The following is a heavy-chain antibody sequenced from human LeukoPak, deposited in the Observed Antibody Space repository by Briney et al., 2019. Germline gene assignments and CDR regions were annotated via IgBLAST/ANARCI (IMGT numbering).Heavy chain of an antibody. CDR2: INPNSGGT. CDR3: ATFQQSYSSGWYPLGY. Sequence: ASVKVSCKASGYTFTGYYMHWVRQAPGQGLEWMGWINPNSGGTNYAQKFQGRVTMTRDTSISTAYMELRSLRSDDTAVYYCATFQQSYSSGWYPLGYWGQGTLVTVSS. V-gene: IGHV1-2*02. D-gene: IGHD6-19*01. J-gene: IGHJ4*02. CDR1: GYTFTGYY.